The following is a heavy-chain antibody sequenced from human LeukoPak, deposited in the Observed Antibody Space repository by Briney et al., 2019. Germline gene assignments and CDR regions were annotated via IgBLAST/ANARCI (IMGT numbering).Heavy chain of an antibody. Sequence: GGSLRLSCAASGFTFSSYWMSWVRLAPGKGLEWVANIKQDGSEKYYVDSVKGRFTISRDNAKNSLYLQMNSLRAEDTAVYYCARSGGELRLGYYFDYWGQGTLVTVSS. D-gene: IGHD1-26*01. CDR1: GFTFSSYW. V-gene: IGHV3-7*01. CDR3: ARSGGELRLGYYFDY. J-gene: IGHJ4*02. CDR2: IKQDGSEK.